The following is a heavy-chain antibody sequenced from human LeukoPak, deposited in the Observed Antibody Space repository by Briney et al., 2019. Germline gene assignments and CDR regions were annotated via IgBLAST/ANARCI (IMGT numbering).Heavy chain of an antibody. V-gene: IGHV3-74*01. CDR3: ARDVAGSGSR. Sequence: PGGSLRLSCEASGFTFSIYWMHWVRQVPGKGLVWVSRINEYGSTTDYADSVKGRFFISRDNAKNTLYLQMNSLRAEDSAVYYCARDVAGSGSRWGQGTRVTVSS. CDR2: INEYGSTT. CDR1: GFTFSIYW. J-gene: IGHJ4*02. D-gene: IGHD3-10*01.